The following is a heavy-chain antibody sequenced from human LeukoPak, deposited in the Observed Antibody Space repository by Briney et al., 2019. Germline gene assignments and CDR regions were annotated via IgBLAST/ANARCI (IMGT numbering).Heavy chain of an antibody. CDR2: INPADSDT. CDR3: ARGEGGYNYAF. CDR1: GYSFTIYL. Sequence: KPGESLKNSCKTSGYSFTIYLIAWVRQIPGKGLEWVGIINPADSDTRYSLSLQGQVTISADRSISTAYLQLSSLKASDTAIYYCARGEGGYNYAFWGQGTLVSVSS. D-gene: IGHD5-24*01. V-gene: IGHV5-51*03. J-gene: IGHJ4*02.